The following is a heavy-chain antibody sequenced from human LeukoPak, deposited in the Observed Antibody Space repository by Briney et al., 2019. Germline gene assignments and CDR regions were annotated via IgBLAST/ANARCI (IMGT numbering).Heavy chain of an antibody. CDR2: ISPYNGNT. Sequence: ASVKVSCKASGYTFIRYGITWVRQAPGQGLEWMAWISPYNGNTKYAQKFQGRVTMTTDTSTSTAYMELRSLTSDDTAVYYCARDSGERGSGSYLIAYWGQGTLVTVSS. CDR1: GYTFIRYG. J-gene: IGHJ4*02. D-gene: IGHD3-10*01. CDR3: ARDSGERGSGSYLIAY. V-gene: IGHV1-18*01.